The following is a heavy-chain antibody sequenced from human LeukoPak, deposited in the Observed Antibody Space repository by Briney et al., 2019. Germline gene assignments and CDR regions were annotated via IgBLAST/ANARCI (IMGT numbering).Heavy chain of an antibody. V-gene: IGHV4-39*01. Sequence: SETLSLTCTVSGGSISSSSAYWGWIRQPPGKGLEWIGSIYYSKNTYYNPSLKSRVTISADTSKNPFSLTLGSVSATDTAVYYCVSPRGFSYGYFDYSGPGTLVTVSS. CDR3: VSPRGFSYGYFDY. CDR2: IYYSKNT. D-gene: IGHD5-18*01. J-gene: IGHJ4*03. CDR1: GGSISSSSAY.